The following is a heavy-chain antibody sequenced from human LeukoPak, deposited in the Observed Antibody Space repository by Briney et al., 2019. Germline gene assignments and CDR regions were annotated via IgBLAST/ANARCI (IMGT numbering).Heavy chain of an antibody. CDR3: ASLYGSGTYYYMDV. CDR1: GGSISSYY. D-gene: IGHD3-10*01. V-gene: IGHV4-59*01. CDR2: IYYSGST. Sequence: SETLSLTCTVSGGSISSYYWSWIRQPPGKGLEWIGYIYYSGSTNYKPSLKSRVTISVDTSKNQFSLKLSSVTAADTAVYYCASLYGSGTYYYMDVWGKGTTVTVSS. J-gene: IGHJ6*03.